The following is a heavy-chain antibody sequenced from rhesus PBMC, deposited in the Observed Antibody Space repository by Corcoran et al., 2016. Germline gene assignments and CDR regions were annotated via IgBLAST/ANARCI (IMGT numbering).Heavy chain of an antibody. Sequence: QLQLQESGPGLVKPSETLSVTCAVSGGSISSSYWSWIRQAPGKGLEWIGYIYGSGSSTNYNPSLKSRVTLSLDTSKNQLSLKLSSVTTADTAGYYCARGLYRGGVDSWGQGVVVTVSS. V-gene: IGHV4-169*01. CDR1: GGSISSSY. CDR3: ARGLYRGGVDS. D-gene: IGHD2-21*01. CDR2: IYGSGSST. J-gene: IGHJ6*01.